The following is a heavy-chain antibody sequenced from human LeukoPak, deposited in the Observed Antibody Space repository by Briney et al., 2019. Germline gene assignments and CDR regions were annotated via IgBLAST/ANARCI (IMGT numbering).Heavy chain of an antibody. CDR1: GGSFSGYY. Sequence: SETLSLTCAVYGGSFSGYYWSWIRQPPGKGLEWIGEINHSGSTNYNPSLKSRVTISVDTSKNQFSLKRSSVTAADTAVYYCARSIQLWSPPDYWGQGTLVTVSS. CDR3: ARSIQLWSPPDY. V-gene: IGHV4-34*01. CDR2: INHSGST. D-gene: IGHD5-18*01. J-gene: IGHJ4*02.